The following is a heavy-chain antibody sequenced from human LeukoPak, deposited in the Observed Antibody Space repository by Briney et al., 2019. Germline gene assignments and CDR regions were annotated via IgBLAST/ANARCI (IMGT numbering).Heavy chain of an antibody. V-gene: IGHV5-51*01. J-gene: IGHJ4*02. CDR2: IYSGDSDT. D-gene: IGHD6-19*01. Sequence: GESLKISCKGSGYYFTNYWIGWIRQMPGKGLEWMGIIYSGDSDTRYSPSFQGQVTISADKSISTAYLQWSSLKASDTAMYYCARAPQFNSGWYGPFNYWGQGSLVTVSS. CDR3: ARAPQFNSGWYGPFNY. CDR1: GYYFTNYW.